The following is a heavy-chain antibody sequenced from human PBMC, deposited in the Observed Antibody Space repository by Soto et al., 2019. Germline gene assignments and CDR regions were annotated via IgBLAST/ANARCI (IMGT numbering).Heavy chain of an antibody. CDR1: GGSISSSNW. V-gene: IGHV4-4*02. D-gene: IGHD4-17*01. J-gene: IGHJ2*01. CDR2: IYHSGIT. Sequence: HVQLQESGPGLVKPSGTLSLTCAVSGGSISSSNWWSWVRQPPGKGLEWIGAIYHSGITNYNPSLKSRVTVSVDKSKDQVSLKVSSVTAADTAVYDCARDTTVKNWYFDLWVRGTLVTVSS. CDR3: ARDTTVKNWYFDL.